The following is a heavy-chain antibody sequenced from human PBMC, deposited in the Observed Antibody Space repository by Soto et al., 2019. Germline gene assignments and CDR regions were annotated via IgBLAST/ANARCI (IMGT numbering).Heavy chain of an antibody. CDR2: IYWDDDK. CDR1: GFSLNTSGVG. V-gene: IGHV2-5*02. CDR3: ARYYFGSGLYFFDY. J-gene: IGHJ4*02. Sequence: QITLKESGPTLVKPTQTLTLTCTFSGFSLNTSGVGVGWIRQPPGEALEWLTLIYWDDDKRYSPSLKTRLTITKHTSKNQVVLTMTNMDPVDTATYYCARYYFGSGLYFFDYWGQGTLVTVSS. D-gene: IGHD3-10*01.